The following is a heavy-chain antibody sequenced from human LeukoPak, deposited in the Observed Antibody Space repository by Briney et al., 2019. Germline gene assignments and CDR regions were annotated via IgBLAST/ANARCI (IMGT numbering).Heavy chain of an antibody. D-gene: IGHD6-19*01. CDR1: GGSFSGYY. J-gene: IGHJ4*02. CDR3: ARVSKWLGCNFDY. CDR2: INHSGST. V-gene: IGHV4-34*01. Sequence: SETLSLTCAVYGGSFSGYYWSWIRQPPGKGLEWIGEINHSGSTNYNPSLKSRVTISVDTSKNQFSLKLSSVAAADTAVYYCARVSKWLGCNFDYWGQGTLVTVSS.